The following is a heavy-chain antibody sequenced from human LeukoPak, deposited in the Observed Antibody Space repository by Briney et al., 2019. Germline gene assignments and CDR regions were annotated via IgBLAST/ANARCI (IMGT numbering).Heavy chain of an antibody. CDR1: GGSISSYY. V-gene: IGHV4-4*07. CDR3: ARGYYYDSSGYYYHYYYMDV. J-gene: IGHJ6*03. D-gene: IGHD3-22*01. Sequence: SETLSLTCTVSGGSISSYYWSWIRQPAGKGLEWIGRTYTSGSTNYNPSLKSRVTMSVDTSKNQFSLKLSSVTAADTAVYYCARGYYYDSSGYYYHYYYMDVWGKGTTVTVSS. CDR2: TYTSGST.